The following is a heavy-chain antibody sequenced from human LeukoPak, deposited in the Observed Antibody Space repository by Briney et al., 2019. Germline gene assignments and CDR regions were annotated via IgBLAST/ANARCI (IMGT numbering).Heavy chain of an antibody. CDR1: GGSISSYY. Sequence: SETLSLTCTVSGGSISSYYWSWIRQPAGKGLEWIGRKYARGSSNYNPPIQSRVTMSVDTSKNQFSLKLRSVTAADTAVYYCARDSGTGPLDYWGQGTLVTVSS. CDR2: KYARGSS. CDR3: ARDSGTGPLDY. J-gene: IGHJ4*02. V-gene: IGHV4-4*07. D-gene: IGHD1-14*01.